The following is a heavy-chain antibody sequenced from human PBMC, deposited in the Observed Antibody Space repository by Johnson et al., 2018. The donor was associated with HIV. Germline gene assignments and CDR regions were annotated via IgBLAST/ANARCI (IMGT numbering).Heavy chain of an antibody. CDR3: ASGQNAFDI. V-gene: IGHV3-30*02. J-gene: IGHJ3*02. Sequence: QVQLVESGGGVVQSGGSLRLSCAASGFTFSTYGMHWVRQAPGKGLEWVAFIRYDGNNKYYADSVRGRLTISRDNSKNTVYLQMNSLRTEDTAVYYCASGQNAFDIWGQGTMVTVSS. CDR2: IRYDGNNK. CDR1: GFTFSTYG. D-gene: IGHD5-12*01.